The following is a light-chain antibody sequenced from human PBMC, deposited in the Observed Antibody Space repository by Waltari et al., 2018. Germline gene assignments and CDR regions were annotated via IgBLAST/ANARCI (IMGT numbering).Light chain of an antibody. CDR1: TPNIGSNT. Sequence: QSVLTQPPSASGTPGQRVTISCSGSTPNIGSNTVNWYQQLPGTAPKLLIYTNNPRPSGVPDRFSGSKSGTSASLAISGLQSEDEADYYCAAWDDSLSGPGFGGGTKVTVL. J-gene: IGLJ3*02. CDR3: AAWDDSLSGPG. CDR2: TNN. V-gene: IGLV1-44*01.